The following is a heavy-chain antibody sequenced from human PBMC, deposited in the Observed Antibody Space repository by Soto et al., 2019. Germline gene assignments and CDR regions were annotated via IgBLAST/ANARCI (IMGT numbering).Heavy chain of an antibody. CDR2: IIPILGIA. D-gene: IGHD5-12*01. Sequence: QVQLVQSGAEVKKPGSSVKVSCKASGGTFSSYTISWVRQALGQGLEWMGRIIPILGIANYAQKFQGRVTITADKATSTAYMELSSLRSEDTAVYYCARDGYNSGNDYWGQGTLVTVSS. V-gene: IGHV1-69*08. CDR3: ARDGYNSGNDY. J-gene: IGHJ4*02. CDR1: GGTFSSYT.